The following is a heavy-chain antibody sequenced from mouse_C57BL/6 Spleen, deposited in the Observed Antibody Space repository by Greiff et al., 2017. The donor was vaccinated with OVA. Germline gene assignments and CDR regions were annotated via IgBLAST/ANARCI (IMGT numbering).Heavy chain of an antibody. CDR1: GYTFTSYW. Sequence: VQLQQPGAELVKPGASVKMSCKASGYTFTSYWITWVKQRPGQGLEWIGDIYPGSGSTNYNEKFKSKATLTVDTSSSTAYMQLGSLTSEDSAVYYCARAYYSNYYVDYWGQGTTLTVSS. J-gene: IGHJ2*01. V-gene: IGHV1-55*01. CDR3: ARAYYSNYYVDY. CDR2: IYPGSGST. D-gene: IGHD2-5*01.